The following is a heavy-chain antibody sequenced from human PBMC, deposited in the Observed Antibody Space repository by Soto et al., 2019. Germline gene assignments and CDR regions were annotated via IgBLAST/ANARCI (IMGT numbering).Heavy chain of an antibody. CDR2: IFWDDDK. CDR1: GFSLSTSGVG. CDR3: AHTPRRYGSGIGRFDP. Sequence: QITLKESGPTLVKPTQTLTLTCTFSGFSLSTSGVGVGWIRQPPGKALEWLALIFWDDDKRYSPSLRSRLTSTKDTSKNQVVLIMTNMDPVDTATYYCAHTPRRYGSGIGRFDPWGQGTLVTVSS. V-gene: IGHV2-5*02. D-gene: IGHD3-10*01. J-gene: IGHJ5*02.